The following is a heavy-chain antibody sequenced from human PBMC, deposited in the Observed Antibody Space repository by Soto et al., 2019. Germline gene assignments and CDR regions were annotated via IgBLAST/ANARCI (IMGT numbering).Heavy chain of an antibody. CDR3: ARVDSSGWTANYYYYYGMDV. Sequence: SETLSLTCAVSGGSISSSNWWSWVRQPPGKGLEWIGEIYHSGSTNYNPSLKSRVTISVDKSKNQFSLKLSSVTAADTAVYYCARVDSSGWTANYYYYYGMDVWGQGTTVT. CDR1: GGSISSSNW. CDR2: IYHSGST. D-gene: IGHD6-19*01. V-gene: IGHV4-4*02. J-gene: IGHJ6*02.